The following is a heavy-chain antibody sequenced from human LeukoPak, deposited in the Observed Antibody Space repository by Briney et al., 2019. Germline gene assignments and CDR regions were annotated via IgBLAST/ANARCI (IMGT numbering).Heavy chain of an antibody. V-gene: IGHV4-39*07. CDR2: IYYSGST. Sequence: SETLSLTCTVSGGSISSSSYYWGWIRQPPGKGLEWIGYIYYSGSTYYNPSLKSRVTISVDTSKNQFSLKLSSVTAADTAVYYCAGEYSSSNFDYWGQGTLVTVSS. CDR3: AGEYSSSNFDY. CDR1: GGSISSSSYY. J-gene: IGHJ4*02. D-gene: IGHD6-13*01.